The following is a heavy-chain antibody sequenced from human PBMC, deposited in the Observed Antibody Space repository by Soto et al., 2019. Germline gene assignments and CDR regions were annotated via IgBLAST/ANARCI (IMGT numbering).Heavy chain of an antibody. CDR2: ISGSSSYI. J-gene: IGHJ4*02. CDR3: ARADSSGYYPGFFDY. D-gene: IGHD3-22*01. Sequence: SGGSLRLSCAASGFTFSTYTMNWVRQAPGKGLEWVSFISGSSSYIYYADSVKGRFTISRDDAKKSLYLQMNSLRAEDTAVYYCARADSSGYYPGFFDYWGQGTQVTVSS. V-gene: IGHV3-21*01. CDR1: GFTFSTYT.